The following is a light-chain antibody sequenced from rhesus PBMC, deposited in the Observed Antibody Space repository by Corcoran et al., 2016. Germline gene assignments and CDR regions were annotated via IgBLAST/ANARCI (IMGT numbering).Light chain of an antibody. CDR3: QQHNSYPRT. V-gene: IGKV1-33*02. Sequence: DIQMTQSPSSLSASVGDTVTITCQASQGISKYLACYQQKPGKAPKFLIYGASTWQSGVPSRFSGSGSGTEFTLTISSLQPEDFGTYYCQQHNSYPRTFGQGTKVEIK. J-gene: IGKJ1*01. CDR1: QGISKY. CDR2: GAS.